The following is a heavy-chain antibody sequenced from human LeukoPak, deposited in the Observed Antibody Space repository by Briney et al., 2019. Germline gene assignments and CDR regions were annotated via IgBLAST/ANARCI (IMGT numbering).Heavy chain of an antibody. CDR3: AKDLTYYYDSSGYYV. J-gene: IGHJ4*02. CDR2: ISYDGSNK. D-gene: IGHD3-22*01. V-gene: IGHV3-30*04. Sequence: PGGSLRLSCAASGFTFSSYAMHWVRQAPGKGLEWVAVISYDGSNKYYADSVKGRFTISRDNSKNTLYLQMNSLRAEDTAVYYCAKDLTYYYDSSGYYVWGQGTLVTVSS. CDR1: GFTFSSYA.